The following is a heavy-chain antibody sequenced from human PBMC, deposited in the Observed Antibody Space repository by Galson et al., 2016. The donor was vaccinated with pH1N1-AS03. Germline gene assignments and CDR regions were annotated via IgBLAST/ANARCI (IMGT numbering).Heavy chain of an antibody. Sequence: SVKVSCKASGYTLTRYYMHWVRQAPGQGLEWMGIIDPRGGPTTYAPKFQGRITITTDTSTSTVYMELVSLRSEDTAVYYCARRYYVDYWGQGTLVTVSS. CDR2: IDPRGGPT. V-gene: IGHV1-46*01. CDR1: GYTLTRYY. D-gene: IGHD3-16*02. CDR3: ARRYYVDY. J-gene: IGHJ4*02.